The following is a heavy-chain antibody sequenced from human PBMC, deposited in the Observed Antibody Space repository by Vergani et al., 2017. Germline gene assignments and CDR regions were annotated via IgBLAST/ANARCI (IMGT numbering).Heavy chain of an antibody. CDR2: NIPIFGTA. D-gene: IGHD5-18*01. J-gene: IGHJ6*03. CDR3: ASGYRGYSYGGSSGYYYYYMDV. CDR1: GGTFSSYA. V-gene: IGHV1-69*01. Sequence: QVQLVQSGAEVKKPGSSVKVSCKASGGTFSSYAISWVRQAPGQGLEWMGGNIPIFGTANYAQKFQGRVTITADESTSTAYMELSSLRSEDTAVYYCASGYRGYSYGGSSGYYYYYMDVWGKGTTVTVSS.